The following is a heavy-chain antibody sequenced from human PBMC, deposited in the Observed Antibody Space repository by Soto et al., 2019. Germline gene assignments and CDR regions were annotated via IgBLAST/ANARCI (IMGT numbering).Heavy chain of an antibody. D-gene: IGHD5-12*01. V-gene: IGHV3-23*01. CDR3: AKCSLSGFSRTADY. Sequence: GGSLRLSCAASGFTFSSYAMSWVRQAPGKGLEWVSAISGSGGSTYYADSVKGRFTISRNNSKNTLYLQMTSLRAEDMAVYYCAKCSLSGFSRTADYWGQGTLVTVSS. CDR1: GFTFSSYA. CDR2: ISGSGGST. J-gene: IGHJ4*02.